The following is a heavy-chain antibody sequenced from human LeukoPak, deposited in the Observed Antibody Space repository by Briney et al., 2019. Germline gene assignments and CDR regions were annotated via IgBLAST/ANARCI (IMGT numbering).Heavy chain of an antibody. CDR3: ARGGGRKFFGGGAYYYYMDV. CDR1: GYTFTSYD. Sequence: ASVKVSCKASGYTFTSYDINWVRQATGQGLEWMGWMNPNSGNTGYAQKFQGRVTMTRNTSISTAYMELSSLRSEDTAVYYCARGGGRKFFGGGAYYYYMDVWGKGTTVAVSS. CDR2: MNPNSGNT. V-gene: IGHV1-8*01. J-gene: IGHJ6*03. D-gene: IGHD3-16*01.